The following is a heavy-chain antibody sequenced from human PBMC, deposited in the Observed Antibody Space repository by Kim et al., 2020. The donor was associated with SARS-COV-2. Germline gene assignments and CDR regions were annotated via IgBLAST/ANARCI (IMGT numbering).Heavy chain of an antibody. CDR2: INPNSGGT. Sequence: ASVKVSCKASGYTFTGYYMHWVRQAPGQGLEWMGWINPNSGGTNYAQKFQGRVTMTRDTSISTAYMELSRLRSDDTAVYYCARDLLPSSGYYHDAFDIWGQGTMVTVSS. CDR3: ARDLLPSSGYYHDAFDI. J-gene: IGHJ3*02. D-gene: IGHD3-22*01. V-gene: IGHV1-2*02. CDR1: GYTFTGYY.